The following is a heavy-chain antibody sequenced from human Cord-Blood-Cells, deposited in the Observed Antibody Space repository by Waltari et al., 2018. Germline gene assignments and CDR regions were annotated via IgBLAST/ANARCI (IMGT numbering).Heavy chain of an antibody. CDR1: GGSISSGGYY. V-gene: IGHV4-31*03. J-gene: IGHJ3*02. D-gene: IGHD2-2*02. CDR3: ARERVVPAAISDSGAFDI. Sequence: QVQLQESGPGLVKPSQTLSLTCTVSGGSISSGGYYWSWIRQHPVKGLEWIGYIYYSGSTYYYPSLKSRVTISVDTSKNQFSLKLSSVTAADTAVYYCARERVVPAAISDSGAFDIWGQGTMVTVSS. CDR2: IYYSGST.